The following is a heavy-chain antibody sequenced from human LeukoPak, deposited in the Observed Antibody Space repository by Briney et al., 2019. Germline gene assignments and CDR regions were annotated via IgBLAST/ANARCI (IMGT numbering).Heavy chain of an antibody. D-gene: IGHD6-19*01. V-gene: IGHV3-21*01. J-gene: IGHJ4*02. CDR2: ISSSSSYI. CDR1: GFTFRNYV. Sequence: GGSLRLSCSASGFTFRNYVMNWVRQAPGKGLEWVSSISSSSSYIYYADSVKGRFTISRDNAKNSLYLQMNSLRAEDTAVYYCARDGYSSGWYYFDYWGQGTLVTVSS. CDR3: ARDGYSSGWYYFDY.